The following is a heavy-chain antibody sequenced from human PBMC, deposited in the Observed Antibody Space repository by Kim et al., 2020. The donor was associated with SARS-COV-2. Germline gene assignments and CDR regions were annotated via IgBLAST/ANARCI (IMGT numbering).Heavy chain of an antibody. J-gene: IGHJ5*02. V-gene: IGHV4-31*02. CDR3: AREKAVGVDDP. Sequence: TYYTPSLKSRVTISVDTSKNQFSLKLSSVTAADTAVYYCAREKAVGVDDPWGQGTLVTVSS. CDR2: T. D-gene: IGHD3-3*01.